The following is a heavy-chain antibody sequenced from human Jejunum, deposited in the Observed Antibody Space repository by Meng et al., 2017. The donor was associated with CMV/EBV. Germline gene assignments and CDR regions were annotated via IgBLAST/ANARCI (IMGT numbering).Heavy chain of an antibody. D-gene: IGHD3-22*01. CDR2: IYYSGST. CDR3: ARAQWLLGYWFDP. Sequence: SGGSIRSGDYYWSWIRQPPGKGLEWIGYIYYSGSTYYNPSLKSRVTISVDTSKNQFSLKLSSVTAADTAVYYCARAQWLLGYWFDPWGQGTLVTVSS. J-gene: IGHJ5*02. CDR1: GGSIRSGDYY. V-gene: IGHV4-30-4*08.